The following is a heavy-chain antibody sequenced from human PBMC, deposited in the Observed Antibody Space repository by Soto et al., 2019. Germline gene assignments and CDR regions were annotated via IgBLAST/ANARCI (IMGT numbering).Heavy chain of an antibody. D-gene: IGHD3-16*01. CDR3: ATAIVVTVGRMDV. CDR1: GGSISNADYY. CDR2: IYYSGSS. J-gene: IGHJ6*02. Sequence: QVQLQESGPGLVKPSQTLSLTCTVSGGSISNADYYWSWVRQPPGKGLEWIGYIYYSGSSFFNSSLKSRITRSEDTSKNQFSLRLTSVTASDTAVYYSATAIVVTVGRMDVWGRGTTVTVSS. V-gene: IGHV4-30-4*01.